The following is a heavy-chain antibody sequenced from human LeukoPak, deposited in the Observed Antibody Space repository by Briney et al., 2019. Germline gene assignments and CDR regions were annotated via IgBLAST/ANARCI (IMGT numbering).Heavy chain of an antibody. CDR3: AKGSSAVGGGLHADY. V-gene: IGHV3-23*01. J-gene: IGHJ4*02. CDR2: ISGTGDST. CDR1: GFTFSNYV. Sequence: PGGSLRLSCASSGFTFSNYVMTWVRQAPGKGLDWDSGISGTGDSTYYSDSVRGRFTISRDNSKNTVYLQMNSLRVEDTAVYYCAKGSSAVGGGLHADYWGQGTLVTVSS. D-gene: IGHD6-13*01.